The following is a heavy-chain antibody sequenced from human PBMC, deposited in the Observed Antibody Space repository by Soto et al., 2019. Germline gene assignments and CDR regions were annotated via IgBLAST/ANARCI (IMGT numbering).Heavy chain of an antibody. J-gene: IGHJ4*02. V-gene: IGHV3-30*03. CDR3: ARGRDSLGGDFDY. Sequence: QVQLVESGGGVVQPGRSLRLSCTASGFTFSNYGMHWVRQAPGKGLKWVAVISYDGSNKYYADSVKGRFTISRDNSKTTLYLQMNSLRAEDTAVYYCARGRDSLGGDFDYWGQGTLVTVSS. CDR1: GFTFSNYG. CDR2: ISYDGSNK. D-gene: IGHD3-16*01.